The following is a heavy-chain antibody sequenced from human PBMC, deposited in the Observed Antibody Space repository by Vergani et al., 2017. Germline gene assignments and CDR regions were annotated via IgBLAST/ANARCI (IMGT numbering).Heavy chain of an antibody. V-gene: IGHV3-30*02. CDR3: TKAGQYDSDNFHDS. J-gene: IGHJ1*01. CDR1: GFTFRIYG. Sequence: QVQLVESGGGVVQPGGSLRLPCIASGFTFRIYGMHWVRQAPGKGLEWVAFNRYDGTKRFYGDSVKGRFTISRDNSQTMVFLQMNSLRADDSAVYYCTKAGQYDSDNFHDSWGQGALVTVAS. D-gene: IGHD3-22*01. CDR2: NRYDGTKR.